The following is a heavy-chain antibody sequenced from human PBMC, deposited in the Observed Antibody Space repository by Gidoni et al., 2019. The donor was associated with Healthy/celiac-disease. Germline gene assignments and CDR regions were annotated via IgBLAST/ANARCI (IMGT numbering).Heavy chain of an antibody. J-gene: IGHJ6*02. V-gene: IGHV3-30*18. CDR3: AKDPSGPLLRYFDWFPPFSDVYGMDV. CDR1: GFTFSSYG. D-gene: IGHD3-9*01. CDR2: ISYDGSNK. Sequence: QVQLVESGGGVVQPGRSLRLSCAASGFTFSSYGMPWVRQAPGKGLEWVAVISYDGSNKYYADSVKGRFTISRDNSKNTLYLQMNSLRAEDTAVYYCAKDPSGPLLRYFDWFPPFSDVYGMDVWGQGTTVTVSS.